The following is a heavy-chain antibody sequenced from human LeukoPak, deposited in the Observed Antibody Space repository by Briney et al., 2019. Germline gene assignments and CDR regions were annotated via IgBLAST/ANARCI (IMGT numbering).Heavy chain of an antibody. CDR1: GFTFTRSA. Sequence: GGSLRLSCAASGFTFTRSAMGWVRQAPGKGLEWVSCITNSGGGTYYADSVKGRFTISRDNAKNSLYLQMNSLRAEDTAVYYCARMYYYDSSGYVVDAFDIWGQGTMVTVSS. CDR3: ARMYYYDSSGYVVDAFDI. CDR2: ITNSGGGT. D-gene: IGHD3-22*01. J-gene: IGHJ3*02. V-gene: IGHV3-23*01.